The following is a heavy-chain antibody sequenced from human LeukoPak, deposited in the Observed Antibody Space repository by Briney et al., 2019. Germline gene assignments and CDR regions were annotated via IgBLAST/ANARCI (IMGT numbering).Heavy chain of an antibody. CDR2: IYYSGST. J-gene: IGHJ5*02. D-gene: IGHD2-15*01. V-gene: IGHV4-31*03. Sequence: SETLSLTCTVSGGSISSGGYYWSWIRQHPGKGLEWIGYIYYSGSTYYNPSLKSRVTISVDTSKNQFSLKLSSVTAADTAVYYCARGSGCSGGSCYNNWLDPWGQGTLVTVSS. CDR1: GGSISSGGYY. CDR3: ARGSGCSGGSCYNNWLDP.